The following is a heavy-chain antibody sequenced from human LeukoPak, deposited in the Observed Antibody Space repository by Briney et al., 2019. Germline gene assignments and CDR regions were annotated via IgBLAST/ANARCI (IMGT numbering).Heavy chain of an antibody. J-gene: IGHJ4*02. CDR1: GFIFSSSA. D-gene: IGHD6-19*01. CDR3: VKATSAKHWLVAYFDY. Sequence: GGSLRLSCSVSGFIFSSSAMHWVRQAPGKGLEDVSGISTNGDRTYYADSVKGRFTISRDNSKNTLYLQMSSLRPEDTAVYYCVKATSAKHWLVAYFDYWGQGILVAVSS. V-gene: IGHV3-64D*06. CDR2: ISTNGDRT.